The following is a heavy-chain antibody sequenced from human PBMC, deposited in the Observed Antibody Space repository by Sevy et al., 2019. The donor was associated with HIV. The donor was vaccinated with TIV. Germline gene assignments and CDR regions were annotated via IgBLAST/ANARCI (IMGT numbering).Heavy chain of an antibody. J-gene: IGHJ4*02. V-gene: IGHV3-21*01. CDR3: AREEGVLRYFD. CDR1: GFTFTTYT. Sequence: GGSLRFSCAASGFTFTTYTMNWVRQAPGKGLEWVSSISSSSSYIYYADSVKGRFTISRDNAKNSLYLQINSLRAEDTAVYYCAREEGVLRYFDWGQGTLVTVSS. D-gene: IGHD3-9*01. CDR2: ISSSSSYI.